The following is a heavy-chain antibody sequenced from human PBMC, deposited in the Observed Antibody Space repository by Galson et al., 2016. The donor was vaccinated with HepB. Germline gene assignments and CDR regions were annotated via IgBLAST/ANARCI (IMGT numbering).Heavy chain of an antibody. CDR1: GGSISSYY. CDR2: LYYSEIT. CDR3: ARGALYGSSGWLGYYFDY. D-gene: IGHD6-19*01. Sequence: SETLSLTCTVFGGSISSYYWTWIRQPPGKGLEWIGYLYYSEITNYNPSLKSRVTISVDTSKNQLSLKLTSGTAADTAVYYCARGALYGSSGWLGYYFDYWGQGTLVTVSS. V-gene: IGHV4-59*01. J-gene: IGHJ4*02.